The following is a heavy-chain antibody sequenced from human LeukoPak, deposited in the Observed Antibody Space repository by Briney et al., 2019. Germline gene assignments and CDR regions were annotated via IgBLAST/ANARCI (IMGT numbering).Heavy chain of an antibody. J-gene: IGHJ3*02. D-gene: IGHD1-26*01. CDR1: GFTFSTNW. Sequence: QSGGSLRLSCAASGFTFSTNWMTWVRHTPGKGLEWVANINEDGSDKYYVDSVKGRFTVSRDNAKNSLYLQMSSLRAEDTAVYYCARDVGELLSAFDIWGQGTMVTVSS. CDR2: INEDGSDK. V-gene: IGHV3-7*01. CDR3: ARDVGELLSAFDI.